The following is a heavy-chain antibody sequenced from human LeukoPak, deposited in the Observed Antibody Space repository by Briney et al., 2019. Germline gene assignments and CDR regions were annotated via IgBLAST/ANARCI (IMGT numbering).Heavy chain of an antibody. CDR3: AKGGGGVLAS. CDR2: ISGSGAGT. Sequence: PGGSLRLSCAASGFTFSSYAMKWVRQAPGKGLEWDSTISGSGAGTYHADSVRGRFTISRDNSKNTLYLQINSLKADGTAVYYCAKGGGGVLASWGQGTLVTVSS. CDR1: GFTFSSYA. J-gene: IGHJ4*02. D-gene: IGHD3-16*01. V-gene: IGHV3-23*01.